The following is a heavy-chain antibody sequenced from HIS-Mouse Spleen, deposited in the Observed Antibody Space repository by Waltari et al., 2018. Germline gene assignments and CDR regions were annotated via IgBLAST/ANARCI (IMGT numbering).Heavy chain of an antibody. Sequence: QVQLVQSGAEVKKPGASVKVSCKASGYTFTSYGISWVRQAPGQGLWGRGRVSPYNGNTDLAQKLQGTVTMTTDTSTRTASMELRSRRCDNAAVYYCARDSVTHCDYWGQGTLVTVSS. D-gene: IGHD5-18*01. CDR3: ARDSVTHCDY. J-gene: IGHJ4*02. CDR2: VSPYNGNT. V-gene: IGHV1-18*01. CDR1: GYTFTSYG.